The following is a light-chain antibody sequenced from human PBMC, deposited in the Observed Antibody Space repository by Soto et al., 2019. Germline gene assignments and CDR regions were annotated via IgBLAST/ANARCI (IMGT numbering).Light chain of an antibody. CDR2: EVS. CDR3: CSYAGSSTRYV. Sequence: QSALTQPASVSGSPGQSITISCTGTSSDVGSYNLVSWYQQHPGKAPKLMIYEVSKRPSGVSNRFSVSKSGNTASLTISGLQAEDEADYYCCSYAGSSTRYVFGTGTKLTVL. V-gene: IGLV2-23*02. CDR1: SSDVGSYNL. J-gene: IGLJ1*01.